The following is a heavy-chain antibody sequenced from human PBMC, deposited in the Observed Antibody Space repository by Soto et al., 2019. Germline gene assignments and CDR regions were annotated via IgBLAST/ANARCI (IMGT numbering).Heavy chain of an antibody. J-gene: IGHJ4*02. CDR2: IYYSGST. Sequence: HSETPSISCTVCGGSVCSSNYDGGWIRQPPGKGLEWIGSIYYSGSTYYNPSLKSRVTISVDTSKNQFSLKLSSVTAADTAVYYCARRQSDGFDYWGQGTLVTVSS. V-gene: IGHV4-39*01. CDR1: GGSVCSSNYD. CDR3: ARRQSDGFDY.